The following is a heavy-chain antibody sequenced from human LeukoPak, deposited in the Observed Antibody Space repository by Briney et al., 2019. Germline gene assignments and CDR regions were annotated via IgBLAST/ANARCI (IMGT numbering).Heavy chain of an antibody. CDR3: AREAYYGDPSDY. CDR2: ISAYNGNT. Sequence: ASVKVSCKASGYTFTGYYMHWVRQAPGQGLEWMGWISAYNGNTNYAQKLQGRVTMTTDTSTSTAYMELRSLRSDDTAVYYCAREAYYGDPSDYWGQGTLVTVSS. J-gene: IGHJ4*02. CDR1: GYTFTGYY. V-gene: IGHV1-18*04. D-gene: IGHD4-17*01.